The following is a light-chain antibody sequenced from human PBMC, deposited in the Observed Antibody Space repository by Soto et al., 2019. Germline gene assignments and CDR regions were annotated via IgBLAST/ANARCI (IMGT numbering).Light chain of an antibody. J-gene: IGLJ2*01. CDR1: SSDVGAYNF. CDR2: EVS. V-gene: IGLV2-14*01. CDR3: SSYTTSSTLV. Sequence: QSALTQPASVSGSPGQSIAISCTGTSSDVGAYNFVSWYQRHPGKAPKLMIHEVSNRPSGVSNRFSGSKSGNTASLTVSGLQAEDEADYYCSSYTTSSTLVFGGGTKLTVL.